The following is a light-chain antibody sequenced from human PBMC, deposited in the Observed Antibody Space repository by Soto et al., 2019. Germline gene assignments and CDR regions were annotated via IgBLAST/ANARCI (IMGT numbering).Light chain of an antibody. CDR2: GAS. Sequence: EIVMAHSPATVSVSPGERASLSWMASQSVSSNLAWYQQKPGQAPRLLIYGASTRATGIPARFSGSGSGTEFTLTISSLQSEDFAVYYCQQYNNWPPITFGPGTRLEI. V-gene: IGKV3-15*01. J-gene: IGKJ5*01. CDR3: QQYNNWPPIT. CDR1: QSVSSN.